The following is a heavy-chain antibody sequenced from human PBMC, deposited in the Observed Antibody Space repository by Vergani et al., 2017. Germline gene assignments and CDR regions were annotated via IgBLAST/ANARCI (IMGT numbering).Heavy chain of an antibody. V-gene: IGHV3-21*01. J-gene: IGHJ6*02. CDR2: ISSSSSYI. D-gene: IGHD2-15*01. CDR1: GFTFSSYS. Sequence: EVQLVESGGGLVKPGGSLRLSCAASGFTFSSYSMNWVRQAPGKGLEWVSSISSSSSYIYYADSVKGRFTISKDNAKNSLYLQMNSLRAEDTAVYYCARVRATRGLYYYYGMDVWGQGTTVTVSS. CDR3: ARVRATRGLYYYYGMDV.